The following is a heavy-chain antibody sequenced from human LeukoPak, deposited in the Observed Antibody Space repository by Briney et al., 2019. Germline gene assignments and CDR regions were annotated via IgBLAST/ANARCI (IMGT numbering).Heavy chain of an antibody. V-gene: IGHV3-23*01. J-gene: IGHJ4*02. CDR1: GFTFSSYA. CDR3: AKDPRGAVAGTPDY. CDR2: ISGSGGST. D-gene: IGHD6-19*01. Sequence: GGSLRLSCAASGFTFSSYAMSWVRQAPGKGLEWVSAISGSGGSTYYADSVKGRFTISRDNSKNTLYLQMNSLRAEDTAVYYCAKDPRGAVAGTPDYWGQGTLVTVSS.